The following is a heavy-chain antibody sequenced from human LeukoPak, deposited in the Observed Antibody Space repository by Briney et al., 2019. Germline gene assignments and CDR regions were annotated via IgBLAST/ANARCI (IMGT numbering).Heavy chain of an antibody. CDR1: GYTFTGYY. CDR3: ARDVRECTPDAFDI. V-gene: IGHV1-2*02. Sequence: GASVKVSCKASGYTFTGYYMHWVRQAPGQGLEWMGGINPNSGGTNYAQQSQGRVTMTRDTSISTDYMELSRLKSDDTAVYYCARDVRECTPDAFDIWGQGTMVTVSS. CDR2: INPNSGGT. D-gene: IGHD2-8*01. J-gene: IGHJ3*02.